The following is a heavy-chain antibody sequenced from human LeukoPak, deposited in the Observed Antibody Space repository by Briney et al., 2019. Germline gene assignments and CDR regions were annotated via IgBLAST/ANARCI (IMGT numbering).Heavy chain of an antibody. CDR1: GFTFSIYA. CDR3: SRVRAVAGTGAGFDY. V-gene: IGHV3-23*01. CDR2: ISGSGGST. D-gene: IGHD6-19*01. Sequence: GGSLRLSCAASGFTFSIYAMSWVRQAPGKGLEWVSAISGSGGSTYYADSVKGRFTISRDNSKNTLYLQMNSLRAEDTAVYYCSRVRAVAGTGAGFDYWGQGTLVTVSS. J-gene: IGHJ4*02.